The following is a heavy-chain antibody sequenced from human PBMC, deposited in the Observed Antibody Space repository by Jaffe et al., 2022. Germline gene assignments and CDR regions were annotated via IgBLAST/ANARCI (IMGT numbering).Heavy chain of an antibody. CDR3: AKLSGGSWSWNYYYYMDV. J-gene: IGHJ6*03. V-gene: IGHV3-23*01. CDR1: GFTFSSYA. D-gene: IGHD6-13*01. Sequence: EVQLLESGGGLVQPGGSLRLSCAASGFTFSSYAMSWVRQAPGKGLEWVSAISGSGGSTYYADSVKGRFTISRDNSKNTLYLQMNSLRAEDTAVYYCAKLSGGSWSWNYYYYMDVWGKGTTVTVSS. CDR2: ISGSGGST.